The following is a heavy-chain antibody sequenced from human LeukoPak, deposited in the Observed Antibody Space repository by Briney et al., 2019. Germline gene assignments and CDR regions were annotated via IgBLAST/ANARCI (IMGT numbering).Heavy chain of an antibody. D-gene: IGHD5-24*01. CDR1: GFTFSTYA. V-gene: IGHV3-30*04. Sequence: GGSLRLSCAASGFTFSTYAMHWVRQAPGKGLEWVAVISYDGSSKYYADSVKGRFTISRDNSKNTLYLQMNSLRAEDTAVYYCARGDGYKDYYYYYYMDVWGKGTTVTISS. CDR3: ARGDGYKDYYYYYYMDV. J-gene: IGHJ6*03. CDR2: ISYDGSSK.